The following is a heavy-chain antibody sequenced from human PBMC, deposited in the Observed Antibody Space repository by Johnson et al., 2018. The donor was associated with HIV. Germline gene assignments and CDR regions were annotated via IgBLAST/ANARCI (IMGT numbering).Heavy chain of an antibody. CDR2: ISYDGRNK. D-gene: IGHD6-13*01. Sequence: QVQLVESGGGLVKPGRSLRLSCAASGFTFSSYGMHWVRQAPGKGLAWVAVISYDGRNKYYADSVKGRFTISRDNSKNTLYLQMTSLRAEDTAVYYRAKVSSWYFLRAFDIWGQGTMVTVSS. J-gene: IGHJ3*02. CDR1: GFTFSSYG. CDR3: AKVSSWYFLRAFDI. V-gene: IGHV3-30*18.